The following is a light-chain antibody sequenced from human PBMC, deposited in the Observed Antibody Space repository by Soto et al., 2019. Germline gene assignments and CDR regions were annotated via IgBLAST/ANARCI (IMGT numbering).Light chain of an antibody. Sequence: QSVLTQPASVSGSPGQSITISCTGTSSDVGGFNYVSWYQQHPGKAPKLMIYDVTNRPSGVSYRFSGSKSGNTASLTVSGLQVEDEADYYCSSYAGSNFYFFGTGTKVTVL. CDR3: SSYAGSNFYF. V-gene: IGLV2-14*03. J-gene: IGLJ1*01. CDR2: DVT. CDR1: SSDVGGFNY.